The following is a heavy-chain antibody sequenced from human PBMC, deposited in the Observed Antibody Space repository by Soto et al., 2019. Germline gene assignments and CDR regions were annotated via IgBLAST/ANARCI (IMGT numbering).Heavy chain of an antibody. J-gene: IGHJ4*02. CDR1: GGSISSCY. Sequence: SETLSLTCTVSGGSISSCYWSWIRQPPGKGLEWIGYIYYSGSTNYNPSLKSRVTISVDTSKNQFSLKLSSVTAADTAVYYCARGKYSSGWYGSVDYWGQGTLVTVSS. D-gene: IGHD6-19*01. V-gene: IGHV4-59*01. CDR2: IYYSGST. CDR3: ARGKYSSGWYGSVDY.